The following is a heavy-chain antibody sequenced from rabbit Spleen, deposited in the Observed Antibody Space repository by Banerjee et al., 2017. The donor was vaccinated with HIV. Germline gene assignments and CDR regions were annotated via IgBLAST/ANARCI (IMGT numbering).Heavy chain of an antibody. V-gene: IGHV1S45*01. D-gene: IGHD1-1*01. CDR2: INAITGKP. J-gene: IGHJ2*01. CDR3: ARNYVNAFDP. Sequence: QEQLEESAGGLVQPGGSLTLTCKASGFDFSSTYYMCWVRQAPGKGLEWIACINAITGKPVYASWAKGRFIMSRTSSTTVTLQMTSLTAADTATYFCARNYVNAFDPWGQGTLVTVS. CDR1: GFDFSSTYY.